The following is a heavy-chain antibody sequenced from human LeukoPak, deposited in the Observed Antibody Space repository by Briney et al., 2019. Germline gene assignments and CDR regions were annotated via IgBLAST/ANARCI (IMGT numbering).Heavy chain of an antibody. CDR1: GFTFSSYW. CDR2: IKQDGSEK. D-gene: IGHD3-10*01. J-gene: IGHJ5*02. CDR3: ARDLWFGELPPHPWFDP. Sequence: PGGSLRLSCAASGFTFSSYWMSWVRQAPGKGLEWVANIKQDGSEKYYVDSVKGRFTISRDNAKNSLYLQMNSLRAEDTAVYYCARDLWFGELPPHPWFDPWAREPWSPSPQ. V-gene: IGHV3-7*01.